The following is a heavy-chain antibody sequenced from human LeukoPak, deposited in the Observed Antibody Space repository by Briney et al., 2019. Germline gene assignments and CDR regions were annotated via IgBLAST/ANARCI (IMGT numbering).Heavy chain of an antibody. CDR3: ARVVGCGGDCYSGISDY. CDR1: GYTFTSYG. CDR2: INTNTGNP. J-gene: IGHJ4*02. D-gene: IGHD2-21*02. Sequence: ASVKVSCKASGYTFTSYGINWVRQAPGQGLEWMGWINTNTGNPTYAQGFTGRFVFPLDTSVSTAYLQISSLKAEDTAVYYCARVVGCGGDCYSGISDYWGQGTLVTVSS. V-gene: IGHV7-4-1*02.